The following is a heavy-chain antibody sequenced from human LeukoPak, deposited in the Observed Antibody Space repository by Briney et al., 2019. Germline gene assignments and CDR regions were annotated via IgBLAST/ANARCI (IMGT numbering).Heavy chain of an antibody. CDR1: GYTFTSYG. D-gene: IGHD3-22*01. CDR3: ARGPYYYDRSDYYQDAFDI. CDR2: ISAYNGNT. V-gene: IGHV1-18*01. Sequence: GASVKVSCKASGYTFTSYGISWVRQAPGQGLEWMEWISAYNGNTNYAQKLQGRVTMTTDTSTSTAYMELRSLRSDDTAVYYCARGPYYYDRSDYYQDAFDIWGQGTKVTVSS. J-gene: IGHJ3*02.